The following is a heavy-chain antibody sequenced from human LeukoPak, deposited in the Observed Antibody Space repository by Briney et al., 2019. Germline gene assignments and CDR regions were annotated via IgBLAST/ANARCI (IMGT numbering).Heavy chain of an antibody. Sequence: GGSLRLSCAASGFTFSSYSMNWVRQAPGKGLEWVSYISSSSSTIYYADSVKGRFTISRDNAKNSLYLQMNSLRAEDTAVYYCARVVDTAMTYYFDYWGQGTLVTVSS. CDR1: GFTFSSYS. D-gene: IGHD5-18*01. CDR3: ARVVDTAMTYYFDY. V-gene: IGHV3-48*04. CDR2: ISSSSSTI. J-gene: IGHJ4*02.